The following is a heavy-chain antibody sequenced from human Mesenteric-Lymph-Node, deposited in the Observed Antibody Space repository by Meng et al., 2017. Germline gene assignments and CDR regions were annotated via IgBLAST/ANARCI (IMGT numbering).Heavy chain of an antibody. Sequence: QVHLVQSGAEVTKPGASLQVSCKASGYTFTTYAIHWVRQAPGQRLACMGGIHSPPLPPLSSPPFPLLLRLTRDPSARPASMELSSLRSEDTAVYYCARSLSFPLPFFSPWGPGPLVTVSS. CDR2: IHSPPLPP. CDR1: GYTFTTYA. V-gene: IGHV1-3*01. J-gene: IGHJ5*02. D-gene: IGHD2/OR15-2a*01. CDR3: ARSLSFPLPFFSP.